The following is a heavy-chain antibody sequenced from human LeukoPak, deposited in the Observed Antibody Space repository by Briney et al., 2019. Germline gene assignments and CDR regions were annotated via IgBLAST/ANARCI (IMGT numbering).Heavy chain of an antibody. Sequence: GESLKISCKGSGYSFTSYWIGWVRQMPGKGLEWMGIIYPGDSDTRYSPSFQGQVTISADKSISTAYLQWSSLKASDTAMYYCARGIAAATRLSSSQIPNLYYYYGMDVWGQGTTVTVSS. V-gene: IGHV5-51*01. CDR1: GYSFTSYW. D-gene: IGHD6-13*01. CDR2: IYPGDSDT. CDR3: ARGIAAATRLSSSQIPNLYYYYGMDV. J-gene: IGHJ6*02.